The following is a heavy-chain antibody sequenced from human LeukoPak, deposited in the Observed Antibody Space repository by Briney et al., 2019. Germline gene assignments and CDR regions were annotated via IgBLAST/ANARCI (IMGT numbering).Heavy chain of an antibody. Sequence: PSETLSLTCAVYGGSFSGYYWSWIRQPPGKGLEWIGGINHSGSTNYNPSLKSRVTISVDTSKNQFSLKLSSVTAADTAVYYCARRPEYYYDSSGYYYKFDYWGQGTLVTVSS. CDR3: ARRPEYYYDSSGYYYKFDY. CDR1: GGSFSGYY. J-gene: IGHJ4*02. CDR2: INHSGST. V-gene: IGHV4-34*01. D-gene: IGHD3-22*01.